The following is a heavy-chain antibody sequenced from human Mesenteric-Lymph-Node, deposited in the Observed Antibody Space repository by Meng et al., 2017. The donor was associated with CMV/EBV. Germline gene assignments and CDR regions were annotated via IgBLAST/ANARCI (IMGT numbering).Heavy chain of an antibody. Sequence: LSCEASGFTFHTVGLHWVRQAPGKGLEYVSAINSNGGSTYYADSVKGRFTISRDDSKNTLYLQMDSLRAEDMAVYYCVRDYDFWSGQPWGQGTLVTVSS. V-gene: IGHV3-64*02. CDR3: VRDYDFWSGQP. CDR2: INSNGGST. CDR1: GFTFHTVG. J-gene: IGHJ5*02. D-gene: IGHD3-3*01.